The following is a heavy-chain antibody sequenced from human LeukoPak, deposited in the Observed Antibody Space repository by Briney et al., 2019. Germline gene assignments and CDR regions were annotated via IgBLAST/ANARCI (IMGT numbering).Heavy chain of an antibody. CDR3: VKGNGFLLGF. CDR2: IWYDGSNK. CDR1: GFTFSSYA. D-gene: IGHD1-1*01. J-gene: IGHJ4*02. V-gene: IGHV3-33*06. Sequence: SGGSLRLSCAASGFTFSSYAMHWVRQAPGKGLEWVAIIWYDGSNKYYADSVKGRFTISRDNSKNTLYLQMNRLRVEDTALYYCVKGNGFLLGFWGQGTQVTVSS.